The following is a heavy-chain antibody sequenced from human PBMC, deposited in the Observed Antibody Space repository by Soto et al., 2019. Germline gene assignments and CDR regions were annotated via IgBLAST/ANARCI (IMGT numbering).Heavy chain of an antibody. CDR2: ISATGGST. V-gene: IGHV3-23*01. Sequence: EVQLLDSGGGLVQPGGSLRLSCAASGFSFSDYAMNWVRQAPGKGLVWVSEISATGGSTFYADFVKGRFTISRDNSKNTLYLHLTSLRDEDTARYYCAKASSAWYDSKSYYFDDWGPGTLVTVSS. D-gene: IGHD6-19*01. J-gene: IGHJ4*02. CDR1: GFSFSDYA. CDR3: AKASSAWYDSKSYYFDD.